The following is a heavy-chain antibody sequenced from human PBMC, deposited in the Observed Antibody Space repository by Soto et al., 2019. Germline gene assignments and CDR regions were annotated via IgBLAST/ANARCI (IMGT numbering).Heavy chain of an antibody. J-gene: IGHJ5*02. V-gene: IGHV3-11*01. Sequence: GGSLRLSCAASGFTFSDYYMSWIRQAPGKGLEWVSYISSSGSTIYYADSVKGRFTISRDNAKNSLYLQMNSLRAEDTAVYYCARLYNWNDGNWFDPWGQGTLVTVPQ. CDR3: ARLYNWNDGNWFDP. D-gene: IGHD1-20*01. CDR1: GFTFSDYY. CDR2: ISSSGSTI.